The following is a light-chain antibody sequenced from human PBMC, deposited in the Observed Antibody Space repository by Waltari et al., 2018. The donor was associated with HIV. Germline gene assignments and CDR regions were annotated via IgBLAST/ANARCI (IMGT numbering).Light chain of an antibody. J-gene: IGKJ4*01. V-gene: IGKV4-1*01. CDR3: HQYYSVPLT. CDR2: FAS. Sequence: DIVVTQSPDSLTLSLGETATMRCTASLSLTYSSDKKDYLAWYQQKPGQPPKLLIYFASARESGVPDRFSGSGSETDFTLTISSLQAEDVAVYYCHQYYSVPLTFGGGTKVEIK. CDR1: LSLTYSSDKKDY.